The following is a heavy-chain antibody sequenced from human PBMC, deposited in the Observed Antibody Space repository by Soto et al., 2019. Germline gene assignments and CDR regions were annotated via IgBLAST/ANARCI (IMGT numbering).Heavy chain of an antibody. CDR1: GGSISSYY. D-gene: IGHD3-22*01. V-gene: IGHV4-59*01. J-gene: IGHJ4*02. CDR3: ARVRLGVDY. Sequence: QVQLQESGPGLVKPSETLSLTCTVSGGSISSYYWSWIRQPPGKGLEWIGYIYYSGSTNYNPSLKVRYTXXVDTSKNQFSLKLSAVTAADTAVYYCARVRLGVDYWGQGTLVTVSS. CDR2: IYYSGST.